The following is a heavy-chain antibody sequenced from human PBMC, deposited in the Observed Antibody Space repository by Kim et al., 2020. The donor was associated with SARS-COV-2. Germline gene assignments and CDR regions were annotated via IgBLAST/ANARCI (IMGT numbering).Heavy chain of an antibody. CDR3: ARDPKEIDFLGFCSGGRCHPYFDF. CDR2: ISGYNGNT. D-gene: IGHD2-15*01. Sequence: ASVKVSCKASGYTFTSYGISWVRQAPGQGLEWMGWISGYNGNTKYAEKFQGRVTMTRDTSTGTVYVEVRSLRYDDTAVYYCARDPKEIDFLGFCSGGRCHPYFDFWGQGTLVTVSS. J-gene: IGHJ4*02. V-gene: IGHV1-18*01. CDR1: GYTFTSYG.